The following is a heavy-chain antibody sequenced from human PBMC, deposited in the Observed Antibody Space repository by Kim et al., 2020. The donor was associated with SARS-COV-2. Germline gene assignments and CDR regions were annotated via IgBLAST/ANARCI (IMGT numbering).Heavy chain of an antibody. D-gene: IGHD1-26*01. CDR2: IYPGDSDT. Sequence: GESLKISCKGSGYSFTSYWIGWVRQMPGKGLEWMGIIYPGDSDTRYSPSFQGQVTISADKSNSTAYLQWSSLKASDTAMYYCARKGLLGGSYYYYGMDVWGQGTTVTVSS. CDR1: GYSFTSYW. V-gene: IGHV5-51*01. CDR3: ARKGLLGGSYYYYGMDV. J-gene: IGHJ6*02.